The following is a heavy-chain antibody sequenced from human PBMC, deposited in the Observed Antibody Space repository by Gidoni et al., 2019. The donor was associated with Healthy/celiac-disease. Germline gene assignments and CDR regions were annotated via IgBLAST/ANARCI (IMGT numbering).Heavy chain of an antibody. J-gene: IGHJ4*02. CDR1: GFTFSSYW. D-gene: IGHD1-26*01. CDR3: ARDKWELYFDY. V-gene: IGHV3-7*03. Sequence: EVQLVESGGGLVQHGGSLSLSCAASGFTFSSYWMSWVRQAPGKGLEWVANIKQDGSEKYYVDSVKGRFTISRDNAKNSLYLQMNSLRAEDTAVYYCARDKWELYFDYWGQGTLVTVSS. CDR2: IKQDGSEK.